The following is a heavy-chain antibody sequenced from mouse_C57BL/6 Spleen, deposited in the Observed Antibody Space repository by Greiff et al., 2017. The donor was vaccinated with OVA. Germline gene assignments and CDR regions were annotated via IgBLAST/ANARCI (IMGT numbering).Heavy chain of an antibody. J-gene: IGHJ4*01. CDR2: ISDGGSYT. V-gene: IGHV5-4*01. CDR1: GFTFSSYA. Sequence: EVHLVESGGGLVKPGGSLKLSCAASGFTFSSYAMSWVRQTPEKRLEWVATISDGGSYTYYPDNVKGRFTISRDNAKNNLYLQMSHLKSEDTAMYYRARDSFYDYDGYYAMDYWGQGTSVTVSS. D-gene: IGHD2-4*01. CDR3: ARDSFYDYDGYYAMDY.